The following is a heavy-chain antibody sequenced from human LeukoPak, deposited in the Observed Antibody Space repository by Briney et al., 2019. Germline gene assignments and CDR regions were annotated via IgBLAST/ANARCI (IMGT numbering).Heavy chain of an antibody. CDR1: GYSISSGYY. D-gene: IGHD3-10*02. Sequence: SETLSLTCTVSGYSISSGYYWGWIRQPPGKGLEWIGSIYHSGSTYYNPSLKSRVTISVDTSKNQFSLNLNSVTTADTALYYCATHSSYVSPFRSWGRGPLVTVSP. J-gene: IGHJ5*02. CDR2: IYHSGST. V-gene: IGHV4-38-2*02. CDR3: ATHSSYVSPFRS.